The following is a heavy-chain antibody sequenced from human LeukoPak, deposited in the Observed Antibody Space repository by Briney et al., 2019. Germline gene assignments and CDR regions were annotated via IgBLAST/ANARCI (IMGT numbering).Heavy chain of an antibody. D-gene: IGHD1-26*01. Sequence: GGSLRLSCVASGFIFSNYWMSWVRQVPGKGLEWVANMKQDGREKYLVDSVKGRFTISRDNSKNTLYLQMNSLRVEDTAVYYCAKDPHPRWERTGCFDPWGQGTLVTVSS. CDR1: GFIFSNYW. CDR2: MKQDGREK. V-gene: IGHV3-7*03. J-gene: IGHJ5*02. CDR3: AKDPHPRWERTGCFDP.